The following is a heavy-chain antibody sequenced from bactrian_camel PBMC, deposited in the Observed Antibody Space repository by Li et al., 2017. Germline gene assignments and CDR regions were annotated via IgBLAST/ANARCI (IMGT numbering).Heavy chain of an antibody. V-gene: IGHV3S53*01. CDR1: GYTYNRNC. Sequence: HVQLVESGGGSVQAGGSLRLSCAASGYTYNRNCMGWFRQFPGKDRQVVAGLSGHGVTMYVDSVKGRFTISKGDAKNTLYLQMNSLKPDDSAMYYCAAGCKVAGTWSFESDFRYWGQGTQVTVS. D-gene: IGHD1*01. CDR3: AAGCKVAGTWSFESDFRY. J-gene: IGHJ6*01. CDR2: LSGHGVT.